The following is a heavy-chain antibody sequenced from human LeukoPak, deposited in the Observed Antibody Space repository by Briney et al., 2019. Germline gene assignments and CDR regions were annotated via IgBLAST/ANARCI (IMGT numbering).Heavy chain of an antibody. CDR2: ISSSSSYI. CDR1: GFTFSSYS. J-gene: IGHJ6*02. V-gene: IGHV3-21*01. CDR3: ARVALYCSSTSCYSNV. D-gene: IGHD2-2*01. Sequence: GGSPRLSCAASGFTFSSYSMNWVRQAPGKGLEWVSSISSSSSYIYYADSVKGRFTISRDNAKNSLYLQMNSLRAEDTAVYYCARVALYCSSTSCYSNVWGQGTTVTVSS.